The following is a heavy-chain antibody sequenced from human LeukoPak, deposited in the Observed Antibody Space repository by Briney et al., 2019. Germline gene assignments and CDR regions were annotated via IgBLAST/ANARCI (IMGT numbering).Heavy chain of an antibody. Sequence: GGSLRLSCAASGFTFSSYAMSWVRQAPGKGLEWVSVIYSGGSTYYADSVKGRFTISRDNSKNTLYLQMNSLRAEDTAVYYCARAPYDILTGYYIYFDYWGQGTLVTVSS. J-gene: IGHJ4*02. CDR2: IYSGGST. D-gene: IGHD3-9*01. CDR1: GFTFSSYA. CDR3: ARAPYDILTGYYIYFDY. V-gene: IGHV3-53*01.